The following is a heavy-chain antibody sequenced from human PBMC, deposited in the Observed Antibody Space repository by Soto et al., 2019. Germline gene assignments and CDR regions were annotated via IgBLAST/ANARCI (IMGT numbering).Heavy chain of an antibody. D-gene: IGHD6-6*01. J-gene: IGHJ4*02. CDR3: AKERDSSSYFLGGLGY. V-gene: IGHV3-9*01. Sequence: GGSLRLSCAASGFTFDDYAMHWVRQAPGKGLEWVSGISWNSGSIGYADSVKGRFTISRDNAKNSLYLQMNSLRAEDTALYYCAKERDSSSYFLGGLGYWGQGTLVTVS. CDR1: GFTFDDYA. CDR2: ISWNSGSI.